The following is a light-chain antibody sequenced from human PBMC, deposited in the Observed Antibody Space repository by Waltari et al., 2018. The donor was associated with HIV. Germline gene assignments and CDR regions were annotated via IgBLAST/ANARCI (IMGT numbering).Light chain of an antibody. Sequence: DIVMTQSPDSLAVSLGERATINCKSSQSVLYSSNNKNYLAWYQQKPGQPPKLLIYWASSRESGVPARFSGSGSGTDFTLTISSLQAEDVAVYYCQQYYSTPYTFGQGTKVEIK. V-gene: IGKV4-1*01. CDR3: QQYYSTPYT. CDR1: QSVLYSSNNKNY. CDR2: WAS. J-gene: IGKJ2*01.